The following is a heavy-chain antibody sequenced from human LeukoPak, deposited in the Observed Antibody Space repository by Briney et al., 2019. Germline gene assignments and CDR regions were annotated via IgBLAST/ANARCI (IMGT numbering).Heavy chain of an antibody. CDR1: GFTFSSYA. J-gene: IGHJ4*02. D-gene: IGHD2-15*01. Sequence: PGGSLRLSCAASGFTFSSYAMSWVRQAPGKGLEWDSFISDSGGSTYYADSVKGRFTVSRDNSKNTLYLQMNSLRAEDTAVFYCAKLPCSGGNCYSGGYYFDYWGQGALVTVSS. CDR2: ISDSGGST. V-gene: IGHV3-23*01. CDR3: AKLPCSGGNCYSGGYYFDY.